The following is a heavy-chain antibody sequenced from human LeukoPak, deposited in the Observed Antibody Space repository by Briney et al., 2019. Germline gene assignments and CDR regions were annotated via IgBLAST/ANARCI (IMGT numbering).Heavy chain of an antibody. Sequence: GGSLRLSCAASGFTFSSYWVSWVRQAPGKGLEWVANIKQDGSEKYYVDSVKGRFTISRDNAKNSLYLQTNSLRAEDTAVYYCARDAGGNEHDYWGQGTLVTVSS. V-gene: IGHV3-7*01. J-gene: IGHJ4*02. CDR1: GFTFSSYW. D-gene: IGHD4-23*01. CDR3: ARDAGGNEHDY. CDR2: IKQDGSEK.